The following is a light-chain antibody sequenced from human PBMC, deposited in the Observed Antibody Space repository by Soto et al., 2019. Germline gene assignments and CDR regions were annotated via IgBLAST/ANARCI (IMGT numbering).Light chain of an antibody. V-gene: IGLV2-11*01. CDR3: CSYAGTYTWV. CDR1: RSDVGGYKY. CDR2: DVS. J-gene: IGLJ3*02. Sequence: QSALTQPRSVSGSPGQSVTISCTGTRSDVGGYKYVSWYQHHPGKAPKVMIYDVSKRPSGFPDRFSGSKSGNTASLTISGLQAEDEADYYCCSYAGTYTWVFGGGTKLTVL.